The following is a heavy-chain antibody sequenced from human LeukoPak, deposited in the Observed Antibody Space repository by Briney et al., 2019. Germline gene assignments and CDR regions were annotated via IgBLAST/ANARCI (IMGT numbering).Heavy chain of an antibody. Sequence: GGSLRLSCAASGFTFSSYAMSWVRQAPGKGLEGVSAISGSGGSTYYADSVKGRFTISRDNSKNTLYLQMNSLRAEDTAVYYCTKDLYCTNGVCSDYWGQGTLVTVSS. J-gene: IGHJ4*02. CDR3: TKDLYCTNGVCSDY. V-gene: IGHV3-23*01. CDR1: GFTFSSYA. D-gene: IGHD2-8*01. CDR2: ISGSGGST.